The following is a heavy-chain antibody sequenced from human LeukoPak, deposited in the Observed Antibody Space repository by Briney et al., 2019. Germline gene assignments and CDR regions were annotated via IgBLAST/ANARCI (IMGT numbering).Heavy chain of an antibody. Sequence: ASVKVSCKASGYTFTSYGISWVRQATGQGLEWMGWMNPNSGNTGYAQKFQGRVTMTRNTSISTAYMELSSLRSEDTAVYYCARIRAGYSSGWYYYYYGMDVWGQGTTVTVSS. CDR1: GYTFTSYG. D-gene: IGHD6-19*01. V-gene: IGHV1-8*02. CDR3: ARIRAGYSSGWYYYYYGMDV. J-gene: IGHJ6*02. CDR2: MNPNSGNT.